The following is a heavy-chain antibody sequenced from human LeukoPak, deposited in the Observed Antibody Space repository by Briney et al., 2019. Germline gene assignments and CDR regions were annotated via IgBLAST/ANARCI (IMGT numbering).Heavy chain of an antibody. V-gene: IGHV6-1*01. CDR1: GDSVSSNSAA. CDR3: AREYSITRYFDY. CDR2: TYCRSNWYY. Sequence: SQTLSLTCALSGDSVSSNSAAWDWIRQSPSRGLEWLGRTYCRSNWYYDYAESVKSRITINPDTSKNQFSLQLNSVSPEDTAVYFCAREYSITRYFDYWGQGTLVTVSS. J-gene: IGHJ4*02. D-gene: IGHD4-11*01.